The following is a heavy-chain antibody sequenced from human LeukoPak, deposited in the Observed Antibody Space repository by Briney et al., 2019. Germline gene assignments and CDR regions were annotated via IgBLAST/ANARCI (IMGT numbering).Heavy chain of an antibody. CDR3: ARDAAVGYCSSTSCRYFDY. D-gene: IGHD2-2*01. V-gene: IGHV3-11*04. J-gene: IGHJ4*02. CDR1: GFTFSDYY. Sequence: YPGGSLRLSCAASGFTFSDYYMSWIRQAPGKGLEWVSYISSSGSTIYYADSVKGRFTISRDNAKNSLYLQMNSLRAEDTAVYYCARDAAVGYCSSTSCRYFDYWGQGTLVTVSS. CDR2: ISSSGSTI.